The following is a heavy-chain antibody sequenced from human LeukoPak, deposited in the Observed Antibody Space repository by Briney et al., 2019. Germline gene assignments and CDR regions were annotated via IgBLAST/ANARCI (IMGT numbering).Heavy chain of an antibody. V-gene: IGHV1-46*01. CDR1: GYSFTSNY. CDR3: ARDQEAFDY. J-gene: IGHJ4*02. CDR2: IYSRDGSA. Sequence: VSVNVSCTASGYSFTSNYIHWVRQAPGQGLEWMGMIYSRDGSASYAQKFQGRVTVTRDTSTSTVHMELSGLRSEDTAVYYCARDQEAFDYWGQGTLVTVSS.